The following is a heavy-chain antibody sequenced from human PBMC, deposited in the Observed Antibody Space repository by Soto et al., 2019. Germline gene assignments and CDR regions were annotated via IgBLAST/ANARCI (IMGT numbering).Heavy chain of an antibody. CDR1: GGSISSYY. J-gene: IGHJ6*03. D-gene: IGHD6-6*01. CDR2: IYYSGST. CDR3: ASLSSYSSSPNSYYYYYYMDV. Sequence: PSETLSLTCTVSGGSISSYYWSWIRQPPGKGLEWIGYIYYSGSTNYNPSLKSRVTISVDTSKNQFSLKLSSVTAADTAVYYFASLSSYSSSPNSYYYYYYMDVWGKGTTVTVSS. V-gene: IGHV4-59*08.